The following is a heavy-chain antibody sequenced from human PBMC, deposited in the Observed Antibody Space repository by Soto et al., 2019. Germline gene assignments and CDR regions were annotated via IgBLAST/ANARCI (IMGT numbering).Heavy chain of an antibody. CDR2: ISGSGGST. D-gene: IGHD3-3*01. CDR1: GFTFSSYA. CDR3: AKDFLRLLEWLLYGVPFDY. Sequence: GGSLRLSCAASGFTFSSYAMSWVRQAPGKGLEWVSAISGSGGSTYYADSVKGRFTISRDNSKNTLYLQMNSLRAEDTAVYHCAKDFLRLLEWLLYGVPFDYWGQGTLVTVAS. J-gene: IGHJ4*02. V-gene: IGHV3-23*01.